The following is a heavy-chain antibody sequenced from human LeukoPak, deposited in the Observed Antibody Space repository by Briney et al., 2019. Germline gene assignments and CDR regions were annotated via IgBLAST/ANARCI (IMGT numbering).Heavy chain of an antibody. Sequence: SQTLSLTCAVSGDSISSAGYSWSCIRQPPGKGLEWIGYIYHSGGTYYNSSLKSRVTISVDRSKNQFSLQLPSVTAADTAGYYCARLGRYDYFIDYWGQGTLVTVSS. CDR3: ARLGRYDYFIDY. CDR2: IYHSGGT. V-gene: IGHV4-30-2*01. J-gene: IGHJ4*02. CDR1: GDSISSAGYS. D-gene: IGHD3-16*01.